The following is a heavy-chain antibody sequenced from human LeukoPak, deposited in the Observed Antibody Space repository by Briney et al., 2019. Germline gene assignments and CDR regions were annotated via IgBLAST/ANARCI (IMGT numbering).Heavy chain of an antibody. CDR3: AKASPTGRYFDY. D-gene: IGHD3-10*01. J-gene: IGHJ4*02. CDR1: GFTVSSNY. CDR2: IYSGGST. V-gene: IGHV3-66*01. Sequence: GGSLRLSCAASGFTVSSNYMSWVRQAPGKGLEWVSVIYSGGSTYYADSVKGRFTISRDNSKNTLYLQMNSLRAEDTAVYYCAKASPTGRYFDYWGQGTLVTVSS.